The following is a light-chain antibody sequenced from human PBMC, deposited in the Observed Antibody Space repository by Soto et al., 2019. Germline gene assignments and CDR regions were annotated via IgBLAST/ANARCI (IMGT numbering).Light chain of an antibody. CDR1: SSDVGGYNY. Sequence: QSVLTQPASVSGSPGQSITISCTGTSSDVGGYNYVSWYQQHPGKAPKLIIYEVGYRPSGVSSRFSGSKSGNTASLTISGLQAEDEADYYCNSFTSNTWRPFVFGNGTKVTVL. J-gene: IGLJ1*01. CDR3: NSFTSNTWRPFV. CDR2: EVG. V-gene: IGLV2-14*01.